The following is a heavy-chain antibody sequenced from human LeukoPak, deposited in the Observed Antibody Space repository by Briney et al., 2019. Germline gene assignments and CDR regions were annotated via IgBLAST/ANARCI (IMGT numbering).Heavy chain of an antibody. J-gene: IGHJ5*02. D-gene: IGHD3-10*01. Sequence: GGSLRLSRAASGFTFRSNGMHWVRQAPRKGLERVAEIWYDGSNKYYADSAKGRFTISRDNSKNSLYLQMNSLRAEDTAVYYCARTYYYGSGSYPWFDPWGQGTLVTVSS. CDR1: GFTFRSNG. CDR2: IWYDGSNK. CDR3: ARTYYYGSGSYPWFDP. V-gene: IGHV3-33*01.